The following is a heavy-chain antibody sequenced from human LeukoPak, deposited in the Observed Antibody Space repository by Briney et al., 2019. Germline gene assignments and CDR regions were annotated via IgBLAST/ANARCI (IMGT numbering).Heavy chain of an antibody. CDR3: ARVGCSGGSCYFDY. V-gene: IGHV4-59*01. CDR1: GGSISSYY. D-gene: IGHD2-15*01. CDR2: IYYSGST. Sequence: SETPSLTCTVSGGSISSYYWSWIRQPPGKGLEWIGYIYYSGSTNYNPSLKSRVTISVDTSKNQFSLKLSSVTAADTAVYYCARVGCSGGSCYFDYWGQGTLVTVSS. J-gene: IGHJ4*02.